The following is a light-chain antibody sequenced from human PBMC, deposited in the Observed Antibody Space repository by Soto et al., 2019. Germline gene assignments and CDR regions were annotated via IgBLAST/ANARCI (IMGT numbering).Light chain of an antibody. Sequence: IQMTPSPAILAASPGARVRIPCRASQNINNWIAWYQHQAGKAPKFLIYDGATLDSGVPSRFSGSGFVTEFIRTLGTQELEEFDSYYYHIMRTFGQGTKVDIK. J-gene: IGKJ1*01. CDR3: HIMRT. CDR2: DGA. CDR1: QNINNW. V-gene: IGKV1-5*01.